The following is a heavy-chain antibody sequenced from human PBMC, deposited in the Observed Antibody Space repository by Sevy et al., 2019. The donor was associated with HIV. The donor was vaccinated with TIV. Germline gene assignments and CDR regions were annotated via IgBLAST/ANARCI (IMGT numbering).Heavy chain of an antibody. J-gene: IGHJ3*02. Sequence: GGSLRLSCAASGLTFSNYVMSWVRQAPGKGLEWLSVISGSSGTTYAAESVKGRFTISRDNSKNTLYLHMSSLGAEDTAVYYCARNLSPGGAFDIWGQATRVTVSS. CDR3: ARNLSPGGAFDI. CDR1: GLTFSNYV. V-gene: IGHV3-23*01. CDR2: ISGSSGTT.